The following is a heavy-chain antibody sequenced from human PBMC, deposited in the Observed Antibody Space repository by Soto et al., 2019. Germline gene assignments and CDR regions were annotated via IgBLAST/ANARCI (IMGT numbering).Heavy chain of an antibody. D-gene: IGHD2-21*01. J-gene: IGHJ6*02. Sequence: QVQLQESGPGLVKPSQTLSLTCTVSGGSISSGGYYWSWIRQHPGKGLEWIGYIYYSGSTYYNPSLKSRVTISVDTYMNQFSLKLSSVTAADTAVYYCAASCVGCGGFNYYGMDVWGQGTTVTVSS. CDR2: IYYSGST. CDR1: GGSISSGGYY. V-gene: IGHV4-31*03. CDR3: AASCVGCGGFNYYGMDV.